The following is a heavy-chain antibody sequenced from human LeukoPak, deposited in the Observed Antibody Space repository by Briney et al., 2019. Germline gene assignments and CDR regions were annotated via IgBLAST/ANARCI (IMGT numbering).Heavy chain of an antibody. CDR2: ISGSGGST. CDR1: GFTFSSYA. D-gene: IGHD3-10*01. J-gene: IGHJ4*02. V-gene: IGHV3-23*01. Sequence: AGGSLRLSCAASGFTFSSYAMSWVRQAPGKGLEWVSAISGSGGSTYYADSVKGRFTISRDNSKNTLYLQMNSLRAEDTAVYYCAKISYSRLIWFGELGFDYWGQGTLVTVSS. CDR3: AKISYSRLIWFGELGFDY.